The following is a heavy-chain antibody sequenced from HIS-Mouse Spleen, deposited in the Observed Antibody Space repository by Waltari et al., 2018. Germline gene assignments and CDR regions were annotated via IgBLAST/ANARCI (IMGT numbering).Heavy chain of an antibody. CDR2: ISYDGSNK. CDR1: GFTFSSYG. V-gene: IGHV3-30*18. Sequence: QVQLVESGGGVVQPGRSLRLSCAASGFTFSSYGMHWVRQAPGKGVEWVAVISYDGSNKYYADSVKGRFTISRDNSKNTLYLQMNSLRAEDTAVYYCAKEDGSGWGRLGYWGQGTLVTVSS. D-gene: IGHD6-19*01. CDR3: AKEDGSGWGRLGY. J-gene: IGHJ4*02.